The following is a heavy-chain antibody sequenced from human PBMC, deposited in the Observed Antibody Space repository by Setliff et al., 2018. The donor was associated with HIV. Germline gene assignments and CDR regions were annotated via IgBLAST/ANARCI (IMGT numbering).Heavy chain of an antibody. CDR3: ARVRRRDGYNFDY. CDR1: GGTFSSYA. CDR2: IIPIFGTA. J-gene: IGHJ4*02. V-gene: IGHV1-69*13. D-gene: IGHD5-12*01. Sequence: ASVKVSCKASGGTFSSYAISWVRQAPGQGLEWMGGIIPIFGTANYAQKFQGRVTITADESTSTAYMELRSLRSDDTAVYYCARVRRRDGYNFDYWGQGTLVTVSS.